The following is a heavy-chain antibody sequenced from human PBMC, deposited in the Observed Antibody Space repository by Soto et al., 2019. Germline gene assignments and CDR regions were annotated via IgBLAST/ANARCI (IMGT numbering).Heavy chain of an antibody. CDR2: ISYDGSNK. V-gene: IGHV3-30*18. D-gene: IGHD5-12*01. CDR3: AKGYGGSGYDSFDY. J-gene: IGHJ4*02. Sequence: PGGSLRLSCAASGFTFSSYGMHWVRQAPGKGPEWEAVISYDGSNKYYADSVKGRFTISRDNSKNTLYLQMNSLRAEDTAVYYCAKGYGGSGYDSFDYWGQGTLVTVSS. CDR1: GFTFSSYG.